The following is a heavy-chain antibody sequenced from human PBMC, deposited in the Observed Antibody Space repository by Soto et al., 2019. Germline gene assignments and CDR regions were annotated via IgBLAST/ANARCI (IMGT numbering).Heavy chain of an antibody. D-gene: IGHD6-13*01. CDR3: ARDKYSSSWYVGVDGMDV. J-gene: IGHJ6*02. CDR1: GGSISSSSYY. CDR2: IYYSGST. V-gene: IGHV4-39*02. Sequence: QLQLQESGPGLVKPSETLSLTCTVSGGSISSSSYYWGWIRQPPGKGLERIGSIYYSGSTYYNPSLKSRVTISVDTAKNQFSLKLSSVCAADTAVYYCARDKYSSSWYVGVDGMDVWGQGTTVTVSS.